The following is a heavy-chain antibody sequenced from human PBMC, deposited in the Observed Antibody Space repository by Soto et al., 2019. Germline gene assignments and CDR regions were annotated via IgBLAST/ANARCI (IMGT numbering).Heavy chain of an antibody. CDR3: AASTFQYSLRPHFHLHY. CDR2: IIPMYDSA. J-gene: IGHJ4*02. CDR1: GDTFSNFA. Sequence: SVKDCCKTSGDTFSNFAGSWGRQAPGQGLEWIGGIIPMYDSASYAQKSQGRVTITADKFTGTAYMEVSSLRSEDTATYLCAASTFQYSLRPHFHLHYSGPAPPETVS. D-gene: IGHD1-26*01. V-gene: IGHV1-69*06.